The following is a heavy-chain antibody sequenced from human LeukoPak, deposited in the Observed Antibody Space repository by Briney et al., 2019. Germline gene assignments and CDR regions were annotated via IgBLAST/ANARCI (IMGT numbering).Heavy chain of an antibody. D-gene: IGHD3-22*01. CDR3: ARDPEVIPWYYFDY. J-gene: IGHJ4*02. CDR2: ISTDGYTT. V-gene: IGHV3-74*01. CDR1: GLAFSAYK. Sequence: QSGGSMRLSCAASGLAFSAYKMHWVRQAPRKGLVWVSRISTDGYTTDYADFVQGRFTASRDNTKNTWSLEMNSLRAEDTAVYYCARDPEVIPWYYFDYWGQGTLVTVSS.